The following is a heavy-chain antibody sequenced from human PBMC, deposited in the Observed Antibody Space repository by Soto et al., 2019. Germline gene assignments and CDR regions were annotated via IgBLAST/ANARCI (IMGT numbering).Heavy chain of an antibody. D-gene: IGHD1-20*01. CDR2: ISYDGSNK. J-gene: IGHJ6*02. CDR3: AKDLVYGINFYYYGMDV. Sequence: QVQLVESGGGVVQPGRSLGLSCAVSGFPFSGYGMHWARQAPGQGLEWVAVISYDGSNKYYADSVKGRFTISRDNYTNTLYLQLNSLRPDDTAVYYCAKDLVYGINFYYYGMDVWGQGTTVTVSS. CDR1: GFPFSGYG. V-gene: IGHV3-30*18.